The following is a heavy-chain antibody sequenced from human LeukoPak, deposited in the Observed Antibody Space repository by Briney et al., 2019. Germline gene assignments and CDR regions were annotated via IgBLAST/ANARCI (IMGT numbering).Heavy chain of an antibody. D-gene: IGHD3-22*01. CDR1: GFTFSSFW. V-gene: IGHV3-7*01. Sequence: QSGGSLRLSCAASGFTFSSFWMSWVRQAPGKGLEWVANIKQDGSEKYYVDSVKGRFTISRDNAKNTLYLQMNSLRAEDTAVYYCARDSYYYDSSGHYYYFDYWGQGTLVTVSS. CDR2: IKQDGSEK. CDR3: ARDSYYYDSSGHYYYFDY. J-gene: IGHJ4*02.